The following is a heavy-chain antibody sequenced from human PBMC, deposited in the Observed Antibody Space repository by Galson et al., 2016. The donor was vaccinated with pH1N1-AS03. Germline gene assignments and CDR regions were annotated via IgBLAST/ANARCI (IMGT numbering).Heavy chain of an antibody. CDR3: ARGYDYSAYYFRM. J-gene: IGHJ4*02. V-gene: IGHV4-4*02. CDR1: GASISSSHNW. CDR2: IFPSGTT. D-gene: IGHD3-22*01. Sequence: SETLSLTCAVSGASISSSHNWWSWVRQPPGEGLEWIGEIFPSGTTNYNPSLKSRVVISFDKSKYQFSLRLNSVTAADTAVYYCARGYDYSAYYFRMWGQGTLVTVSS.